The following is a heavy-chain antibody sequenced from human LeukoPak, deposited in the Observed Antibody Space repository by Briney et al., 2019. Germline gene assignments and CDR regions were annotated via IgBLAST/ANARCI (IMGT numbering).Heavy chain of an antibody. D-gene: IGHD2-8*02. V-gene: IGHV3-53*01. CDR3: AGGRDRGYWGGGDGMDV. CDR2: IHSGGST. CDR1: GFTVSSNY. Sequence: PGGSLRLSCAASGFTVSSNYINWVRQAPGKGLEWVSVIHSGGSTYYADSVKGRFTISRDNSKNTLYLQMNSLRAEDTAGYYWAGGRDRGYWGGGDGMDVWGQGTTVTVSS. J-gene: IGHJ6*02.